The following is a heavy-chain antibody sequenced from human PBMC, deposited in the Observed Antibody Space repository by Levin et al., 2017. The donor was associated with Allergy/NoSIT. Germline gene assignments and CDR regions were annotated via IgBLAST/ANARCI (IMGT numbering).Heavy chain of an antibody. CDR1: GFTFSTYA. CDR3: AKSAPGMAVAGPDY. J-gene: IGHJ4*02. D-gene: IGHD6-19*01. CDR2: ITVSGANT. V-gene: IGHV3-23*01. Sequence: PGESLKISCAASGFTFSTYAMSWVRQAPGKGLEWVSSITVSGANTYSADSVKGRFTISRDNSKNTLYLQMNSLRAEDTALYYCAKSAPGMAVAGPDYWGQGTLVAVSS.